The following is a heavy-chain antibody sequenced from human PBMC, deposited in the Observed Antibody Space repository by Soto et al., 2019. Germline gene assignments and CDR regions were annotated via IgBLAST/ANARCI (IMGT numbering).Heavy chain of an antibody. J-gene: IGHJ4*02. CDR1: GGSFSGYY. CDR2: ISHSGST. D-gene: IGHD3-16*01. CDR3: ARHGLRERDFW. V-gene: IGHV4-34*01. Sequence: SETLSLTCAVYGGSFSGYYWSWIRQPPGKGLEWIGEISHSGSTNYNPSLKSRVTISVDTSQNQFSLKLNSVTAADTAVYYCARHGLRERDFWWGQGTLVPVSS.